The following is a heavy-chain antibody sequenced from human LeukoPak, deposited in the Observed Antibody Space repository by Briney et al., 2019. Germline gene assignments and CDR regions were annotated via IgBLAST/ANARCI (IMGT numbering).Heavy chain of an antibody. CDR3: ATSATVTFGGVIVPSDY. Sequence: GGSLRLSCTTSGFTFNNYAMSWVRQVPGKGLEWVSGISGSGGSTFYADSVEGRFTISRDNFKNTLYLQMSSLRVGDTAVYYCATSATVTFGGVIVPSDYWGQGTLVTVSS. CDR2: ISGSGGST. CDR1: GFTFNNYA. D-gene: IGHD3-16*02. J-gene: IGHJ4*02. V-gene: IGHV3-23*01.